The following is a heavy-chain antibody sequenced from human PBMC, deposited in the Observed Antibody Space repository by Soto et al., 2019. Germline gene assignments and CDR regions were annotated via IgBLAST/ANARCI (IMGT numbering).Heavy chain of an antibody. J-gene: IGHJ6*03. CDR2: INDSGNI. Sequence: QVQLQQWGAGLLKPSETLYLTCAVYGGSFSGYQWTWIRQTPGKGLEWIGEINDSGNINYNPSLKSRVTILVDTAKKQISLKLSSVTAADTAVYYCARGLILWFGELSRRGGYYYSVDVWGKGTTVTVSS. CDR1: GGSFSGYQ. CDR3: ARGLILWFGELSRRGGYYYSVDV. D-gene: IGHD3-10*01. V-gene: IGHV4-34*01.